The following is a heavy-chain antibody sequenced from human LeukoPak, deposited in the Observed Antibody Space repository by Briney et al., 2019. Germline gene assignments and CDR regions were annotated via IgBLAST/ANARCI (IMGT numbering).Heavy chain of an antibody. CDR2: IYYSGST. CDR3: ARQRITMIPADMDV. V-gene: IGHV4-59*08. D-gene: IGHD3-22*01. Sequence: SETLSLTCTVSGASISSYYWSWIRQPPGKGLEWIGYIYYSGSTNYNPSLKSRVTISVDTPKNQFSLKLSSVTAADTAVYYCARQRITMIPADMDVWGQGTTVTVSS. CDR1: GASISSYY. J-gene: IGHJ6*02.